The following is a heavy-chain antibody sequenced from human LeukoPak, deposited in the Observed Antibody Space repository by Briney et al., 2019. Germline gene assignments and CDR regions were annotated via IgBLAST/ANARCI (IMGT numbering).Heavy chain of an antibody. CDR1: GYSFPNYW. CDR2: IYPGDSHT. J-gene: IGHJ5*02. CDR3: ARGPYAYTSSATLGSYNWFDP. V-gene: IGHV5-51*01. D-gene: IGHD2-2*02. Sequence: GESLKISCKGSGYSFPNYWIGWVRQMPGKGLEWRGIIYPGDSHTRYSPSFQDQVTISVDKSISTAYLQWSSQKASDTAMYYYARGPYAYTSSATLGSYNWFDPWGQGSLVTVSS.